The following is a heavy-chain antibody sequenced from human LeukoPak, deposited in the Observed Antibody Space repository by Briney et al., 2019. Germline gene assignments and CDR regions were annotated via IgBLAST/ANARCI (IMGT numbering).Heavy chain of an antibody. Sequence: GRSLRLSWAASGFTFSSYGMHWVRQAPGKGLEWVAVISYDGSNKYYADSVKGRYTISRDNSKNTLYLQMNSLRAEDTAVYYCAKGSLTAITDYWGQGTLVTVSS. J-gene: IGHJ4*02. CDR2: ISYDGSNK. CDR3: AKGSLTAITDY. D-gene: IGHD5-18*01. V-gene: IGHV3-30*18. CDR1: GFTFSSYG.